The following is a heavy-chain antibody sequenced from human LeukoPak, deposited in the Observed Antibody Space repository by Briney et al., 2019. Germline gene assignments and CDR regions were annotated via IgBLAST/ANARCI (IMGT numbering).Heavy chain of an antibody. Sequence: GALRLSCAASGFTFSNYDMHWGRQAPGKGLEWVSSIDTAGDTYYPGSVKGRFTISRENAKKSFYLQINSLRAGDTAVYYCARGSCSSSSCYERLNGLDVWGQGTPVTVSS. CDR1: GFTFSNYD. J-gene: IGHJ6*02. CDR3: ARGSCSSSSCYERLNGLDV. CDR2: IDTAGDT. V-gene: IGHV3-13*01. D-gene: IGHD2-2*01.